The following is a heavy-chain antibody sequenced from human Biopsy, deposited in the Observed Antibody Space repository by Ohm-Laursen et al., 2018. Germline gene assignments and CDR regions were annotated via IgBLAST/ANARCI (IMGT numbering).Heavy chain of an antibody. V-gene: IGHV1-2*06. CDR2: INPNSGDT. J-gene: IGHJ4*02. Sequence: AASVKVSCKTSGYPFSNYYLFWVRQAPGQGLEWLGRINPNSGDTVFARNFQGRVTMTRDTAISTVYMDLRNLRPDDTAVYFCARMEQPHDYWGQGTLVTVSS. D-gene: IGHD6-13*01. CDR3: ARMEQPHDY. CDR1: GYPFSNYY.